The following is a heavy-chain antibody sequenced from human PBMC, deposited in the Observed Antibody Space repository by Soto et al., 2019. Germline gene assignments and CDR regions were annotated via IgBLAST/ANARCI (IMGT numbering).Heavy chain of an antibody. V-gene: IGHV3-23*01. CDR3: AKAPFYDYWSVSYVGFDP. Sequence: ESGGGLVQPGGSLRLSCAASGFTFSSYAMTWVRQGPGKGLEWVSGISGSGDSTYYADSVKGRFTISRDNAKNTLYLQVNSLRAEDTAVYYCAKAPFYDYWSVSYVGFDPWGQGTLVTVSS. D-gene: IGHD3-3*01. CDR2: ISGSGDST. J-gene: IGHJ5*02. CDR1: GFTFSSYA.